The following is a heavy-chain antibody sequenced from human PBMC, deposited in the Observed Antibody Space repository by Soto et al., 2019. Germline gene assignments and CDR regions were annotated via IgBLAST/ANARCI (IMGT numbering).Heavy chain of an antibody. CDR3: ARALRYFDGFPPYRFDP. Sequence: SETLSLTCTVSGGSISSYYWSWIRQPPGKGLEWIGYIYYSGSTNYNPSLKSRVTISVDTSKNQFSLKLSSVTAADTAVYYCARALRYFDGFPPYRFDPWGRGTLVTVSS. CDR2: IYYSGST. V-gene: IGHV4-59*01. J-gene: IGHJ5*02. CDR1: GGSISSYY. D-gene: IGHD3-9*01.